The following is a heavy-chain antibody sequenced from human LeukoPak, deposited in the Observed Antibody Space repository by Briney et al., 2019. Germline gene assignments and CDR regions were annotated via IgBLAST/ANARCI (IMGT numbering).Heavy chain of an antibody. CDR2: IKRKAEGGTT. J-gene: IGHJ5*02. CDR3: TTATSTTASWS. D-gene: IGHD1-1*01. CDR1: GFTFSNIW. Sequence: PGGSLRLSCAASGFTFSNIWMTWVRQAPGKGGEWVGRIKRKAEGGTTDYAAPVRGRFTISRDDSKTTLYLQMNSLKAEDTAVYYCTTATSTTASWSWGQGTLVTVSS. V-gene: IGHV3-15*01.